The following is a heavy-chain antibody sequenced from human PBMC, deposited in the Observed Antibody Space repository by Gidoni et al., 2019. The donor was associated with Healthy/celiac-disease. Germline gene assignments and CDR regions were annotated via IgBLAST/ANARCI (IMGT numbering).Heavy chain of an antibody. V-gene: IGHV3-30*18. J-gene: IGHJ4*02. CDR3: AKGSAATVVTTYFDY. D-gene: IGHD4-17*01. CDR2: ISYDGSNK. CDR1: GFPFSSYG. Sequence: RSLRLSCAASGFPFSSYGMHWVRQAPGKGLEWVAVISYDGSNKYYADSVKGRFTISRDNSKNTLYLQMNSLRAEETAVYYCAKGSAATVVTTYFDYWGQGTLVTVSS.